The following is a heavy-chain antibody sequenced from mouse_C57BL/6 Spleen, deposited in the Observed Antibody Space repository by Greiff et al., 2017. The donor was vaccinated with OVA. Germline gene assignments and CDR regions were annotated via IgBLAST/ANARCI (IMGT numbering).Heavy chain of an antibody. D-gene: IGHD2-4*01. Sequence: QVQLQQSGAELVRPGASVTLSCKASGYTFTDYEMHWVKQTPVHGLEWIGAIDPETGGTAYNQKFKGKAILTADKSSSTAYMELRSLTSEDSAVYYCTRSLYDYDGVPFAYWGQGTLVTVSA. J-gene: IGHJ3*01. V-gene: IGHV1-15*01. CDR3: TRSLYDYDGVPFAY. CDR1: GYTFTDYE. CDR2: IDPETGGT.